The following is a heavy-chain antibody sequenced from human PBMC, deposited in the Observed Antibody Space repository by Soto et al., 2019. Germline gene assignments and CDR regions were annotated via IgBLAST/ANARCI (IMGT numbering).Heavy chain of an antibody. CDR3: ARHEVKDLASLLYDAFDI. CDR2: IYYRGST. CDR1: GGSISSSSYY. D-gene: IGHD3-3*01. J-gene: IGHJ3*02. Sequence: SEPLSLTCTVSGGSISSSSYYWGWIRQPPGKGLEWIGNIYYRGSTNYNPSLKSRVTISVDTSKKQFSLTLSSVTAADTAVYYCARHEVKDLASLLYDAFDIWGQGTMVTVSS. V-gene: IGHV4-39*01.